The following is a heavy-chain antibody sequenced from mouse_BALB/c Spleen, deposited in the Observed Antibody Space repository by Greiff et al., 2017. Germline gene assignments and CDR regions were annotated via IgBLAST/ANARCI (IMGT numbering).Heavy chain of an antibody. D-gene: IGHD1-1*01. CDR3: ARTTVVDWYFDV. J-gene: IGHJ1*01. CDR2: IYPYNGGT. Sequence: VQLQQSGPELVKPGASVKVSCKASGYSFTDYNMHWVKQSHGKSLEWIGYIYPYNGGTGYNQKFKSKATLTVDNSSSTAYMELRSLTSEDSAVYYCARTTVVDWYFDVWGAGTTVTVSS. CDR1: GYSFTDYN. V-gene: IGHV1S29*02.